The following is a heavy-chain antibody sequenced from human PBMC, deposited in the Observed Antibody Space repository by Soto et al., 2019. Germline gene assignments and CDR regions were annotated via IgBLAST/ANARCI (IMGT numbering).Heavy chain of an antibody. D-gene: IGHD6-19*01. V-gene: IGHV3-23*01. Sequence: EVQVLESGGDLVQPGGSLRLSCAASGFTFSSYAMSWVRQAPGKGLEWVSGISGDGGAATYADSVKGRFTISRDNSKDTLYLLMNSLRAEDTAVYYCAKRFTSGWPNGFDSWGQGTLVTVSS. J-gene: IGHJ5*01. CDR3: AKRFTSGWPNGFDS. CDR2: ISGDGGAA. CDR1: GFTFSSYA.